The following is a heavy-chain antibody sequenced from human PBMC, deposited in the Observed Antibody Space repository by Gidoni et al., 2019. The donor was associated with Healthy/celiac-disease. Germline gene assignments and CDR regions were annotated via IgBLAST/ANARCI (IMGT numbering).Heavy chain of an antibody. V-gene: IGHV1-69*06. CDR2: IIPIFGTA. J-gene: IGHJ5*02. CDR3: ARVTGQYCSSTSCHPTDWFDP. D-gene: IGHD2-2*01. CDR1: GGTFSSYA. Sequence: QVQLVQSGAEVKKPGSSVKVSCKASGGTFSSYAISWVRQAPGQGLEWMGGIIPIFGTANYAQKFQGRVKITADKSTSTAYMELSSLRSEDTAVYYCARVTGQYCSSTSCHPTDWFDPWGQGTLVTVSS.